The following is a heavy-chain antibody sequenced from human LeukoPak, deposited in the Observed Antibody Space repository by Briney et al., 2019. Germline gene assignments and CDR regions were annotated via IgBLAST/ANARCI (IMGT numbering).Heavy chain of an antibody. Sequence: GGSLRLSCAASGFTFSSYSINWVRQAPGKGLEWVSSISSSSSYIYYADSVKGRFTISRDNAKNSLYLQMNSLRAEDTAVYYCARAAVTAANNWFDPWGQGTLVTVSS. CDR1: GFTFSSYS. CDR2: ISSSSSYI. CDR3: ARAAVTAANNWFDP. V-gene: IGHV3-21*01. D-gene: IGHD6-19*01. J-gene: IGHJ5*02.